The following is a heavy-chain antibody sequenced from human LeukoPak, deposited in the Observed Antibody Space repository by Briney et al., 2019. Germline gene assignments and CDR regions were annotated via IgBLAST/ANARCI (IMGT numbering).Heavy chain of an antibody. CDR3: ARDRRGIGKASDI. CDR2: ISSSSSYI. J-gene: IGHJ3*02. V-gene: IGHV3-21*01. Sequence: GGSLRLSCAASGFTFSSYSMNWVRQAPGKGLEWVSSISSSSSYIYYADSMKGRFTISRDNAKNSLYLQMNSLRAEDTAVYYCARDRRGIGKASDIWGQGTMVTVSS. D-gene: IGHD1-26*01. CDR1: GFTFSSYS.